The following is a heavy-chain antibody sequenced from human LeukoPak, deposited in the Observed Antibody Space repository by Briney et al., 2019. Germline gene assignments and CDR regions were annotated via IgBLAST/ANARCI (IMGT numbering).Heavy chain of an antibody. V-gene: IGHV3-21*01. CDR3: ARNYYDNNAQCDY. Sequence: PGGSLRLSCAASGFTFSAYSMNWVRQAPGKGLEWVSSISSSSSYIYYADSVKGRFTISRDNAKNSLYLQMNSLRAEDTAVYYCARNYYDNNAQCDYWGQGTLVTVSS. CDR1: GFTFSAYS. J-gene: IGHJ4*02. CDR2: ISSSSSYI. D-gene: IGHD3-22*01.